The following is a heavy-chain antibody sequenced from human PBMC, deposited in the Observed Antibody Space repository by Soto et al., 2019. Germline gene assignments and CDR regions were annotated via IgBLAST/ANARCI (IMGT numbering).Heavy chain of an antibody. CDR2: INPSGGST. J-gene: IGHJ6*02. CDR3: ARMELHPRYYYGMDV. D-gene: IGHD1-26*01. Sequence: GASVKVSCKASGYTFTSYYMHWVRQAPGQGLEWMGIINPSGGSTSYAQKFQGRVTMTRDTSASTVYMELSSLRSEDTAVYYCARMELHPRYYYGMDVWGQGTTVTVSS. CDR1: GYTFTSYY. V-gene: IGHV1-46*01.